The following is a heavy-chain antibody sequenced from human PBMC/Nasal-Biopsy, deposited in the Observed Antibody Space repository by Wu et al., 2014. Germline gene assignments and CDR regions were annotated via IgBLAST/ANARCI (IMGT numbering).Heavy chain of an antibody. CDR2: IYYSGST. J-gene: IGHJ5*02. CDR3: ASAHYDILTGLLFDP. CDR1: GGSISSSSYY. V-gene: IGHV4-39*07. Sequence: TLSLTCTVSGGSISSSSYYWGWIRQPPGKGLEWIGSIYYSGSTYYNPSLKSRVTISVDTSKNQFSLKLSSVTAADTAVYYCASAHYDILTGLLFDPWGQGTLVTVSS. D-gene: IGHD3-9*01.